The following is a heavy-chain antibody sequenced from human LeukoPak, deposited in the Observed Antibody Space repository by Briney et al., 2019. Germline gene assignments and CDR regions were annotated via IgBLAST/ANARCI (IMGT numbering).Heavy chain of an antibody. D-gene: IGHD3-10*01. CDR1: GYTFTSYA. J-gene: IGHJ3*02. CDR3: ARRKDLLWFGDEAFDI. V-gene: IGHV1-3*01. CDR2: INAGNGNT. Sequence: ASVTVSCKASGYTFTSYAMHWVRQAPGQRLEWTGWINAGNGNTKYSQKFQGRVTITRDTSASTAYMELSSLRSEDTAVYYCARRKDLLWFGDEAFDIWGQGTMVTVSS.